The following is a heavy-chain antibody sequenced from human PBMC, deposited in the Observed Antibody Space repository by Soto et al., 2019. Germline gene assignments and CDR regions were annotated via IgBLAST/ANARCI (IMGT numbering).Heavy chain of an antibody. CDR1: GGTFSSYA. D-gene: IGHD6-13*01. J-gene: IGHJ6*02. CDR3: ARFPPPGIAAAGTNYYYGMDV. V-gene: IGHV1-69*13. Sequence: ASVKVSCKASGGTFSSYAISWVRQAPGQGLEWMGGIIPIFGTANYAQKFQGRVTITADESTSTAYMELSSLRSEDTAVYYCARFPPPGIAAAGTNYYYGMDVWGQGTTVTVSS. CDR2: IIPIFGTA.